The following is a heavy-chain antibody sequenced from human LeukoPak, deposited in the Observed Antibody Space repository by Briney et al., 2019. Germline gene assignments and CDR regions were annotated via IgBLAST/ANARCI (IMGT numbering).Heavy chain of an antibody. V-gene: IGHV3-11*03. CDR3: ARLDSGYLPDY. D-gene: IGHD3-22*01. CDR2: ISGDTTYT. CDR1: GFTFSDPY. Sequence: GGSLRLSCAASGFTFSDPYMSWIRQAPGKGREWVSYISGDTTYTTYADSVKGRFTISRHNAKNSLYLQMNSLRAEDTAVYYCARLDSGYLPDYWGQGTLVTVSS. J-gene: IGHJ4*02.